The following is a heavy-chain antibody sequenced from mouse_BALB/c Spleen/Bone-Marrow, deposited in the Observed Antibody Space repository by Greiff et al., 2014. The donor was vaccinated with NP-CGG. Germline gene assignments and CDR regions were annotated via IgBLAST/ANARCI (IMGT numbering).Heavy chain of an antibody. D-gene: IGHD2-14*01. CDR1: GFTFTSSW. J-gene: IGHJ1*01. CDR3: ARSYRFWYFDV. V-gene: IGHV1S130*01. Sequence: VHLVESGSVLVRPGTSVNLSCKASGFTFTSSWMHWAKQRPGQGLGWIGDIHPNSGNTYYNEKFKGKATLTVDSSSSTACVDLSSLTSEDSAVYFCARSYRFWYFDVWGARTTVTVSS. CDR2: IHPNSGNT.